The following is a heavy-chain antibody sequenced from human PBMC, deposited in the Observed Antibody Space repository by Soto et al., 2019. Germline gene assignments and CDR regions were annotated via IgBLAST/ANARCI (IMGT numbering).Heavy chain of an antibody. J-gene: IGHJ6*02. D-gene: IGHD6-6*01. CDR2: INPSGGST. Sequence: ASVKVSCKASGYTFTSYYMHWVRQSPGQGLEWMGIINPSGGSTSYAQKFQGRVTMTRDTSTSTVYMELSSLGSEDTAVYYCARVLGQLAPYYYGMDVWGQGTTVTVSS. CDR3: ARVLGQLAPYYYGMDV. V-gene: IGHV1-46*01. CDR1: GYTFTSYY.